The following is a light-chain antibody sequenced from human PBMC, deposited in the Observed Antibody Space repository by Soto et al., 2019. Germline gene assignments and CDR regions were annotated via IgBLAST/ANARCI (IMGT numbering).Light chain of an antibody. CDR3: QQDKSYPLT. CDR1: QAISSN. CDR2: GAF. V-gene: IGKV1-9*01. J-gene: IGKJ4*01. Sequence: DIQVTQSPSFLSASVGDRVTITCRASQAISSNLAWYQQRPGKAPKLLIYGAFTLQSGVPSRFSGSGSGTEFTLTVSSLQPEDFATYYCQQDKSYPLTFGGGTKVEIK.